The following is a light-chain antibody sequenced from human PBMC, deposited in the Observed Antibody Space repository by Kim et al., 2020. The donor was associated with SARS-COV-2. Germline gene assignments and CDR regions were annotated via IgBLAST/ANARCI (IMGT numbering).Light chain of an antibody. CDR1: SGHSSYA. J-gene: IGLJ3*02. Sequence: ASVKLTCTLSSGHSSYAIAWHQQQQEKGPRYLMKLNSDGSHSKGDGIPDRFSGSSSGAERYLTISSLQSEDEADYYCQTWGTGIWVFGGGTKLTVL. CDR3: QTWGTGIWV. V-gene: IGLV4-69*01. CDR2: LNSDGSH.